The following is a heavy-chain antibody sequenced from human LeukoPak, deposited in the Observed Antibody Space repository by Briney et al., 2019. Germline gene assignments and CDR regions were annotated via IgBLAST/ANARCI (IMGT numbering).Heavy chain of an antibody. V-gene: IGHV3-23*01. CDR2: ISGSGRSP. D-gene: IGHD5-24*01. J-gene: IGHJ4*02. Sequence: GGSLRLSCAASGFTFSTYAMSWVRQTPGKGLEWVSAISGSGRSPYYADSVKGHFTISRDNSKNTLYLQMNSLRAEDTAVYYCAKSGYNRFDYWGQGTLVTVSS. CDR1: GFTFSTYA. CDR3: AKSGYNRFDY.